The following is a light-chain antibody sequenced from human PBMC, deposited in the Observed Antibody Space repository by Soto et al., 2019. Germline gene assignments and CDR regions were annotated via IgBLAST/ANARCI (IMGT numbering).Light chain of an antibody. CDR2: DAS. V-gene: IGKV3-11*01. J-gene: IGKJ5*01. Sequence: DMVSTHAPPTLSLSPGERATLSCRASQSVNNYLAWYQQKPGQAPRLLIFDASNGATGIPARFSGSGSATDFTLTISSLEPEDFAVYYCQHRSSWPVSFGQGTRLEIK. CDR1: QSVNNY. CDR3: QHRSSWPVS.